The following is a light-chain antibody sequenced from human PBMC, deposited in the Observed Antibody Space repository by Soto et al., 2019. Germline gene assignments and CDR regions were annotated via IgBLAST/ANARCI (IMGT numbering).Light chain of an antibody. CDR3: SSYSTTSTLV. Sequence: QSALTQPASVSGSPGQPVTISCTGASSDVGGYDYVSWYQQHPGKAPKLILYEVNNRPSGVSNHFSGSKSGNTASLIISGLQADDEADYYCSSYSTTSTLVFGSGTKLTVL. CDR2: EVN. J-gene: IGLJ1*01. CDR1: SSDVGGYDY. V-gene: IGLV2-14*01.